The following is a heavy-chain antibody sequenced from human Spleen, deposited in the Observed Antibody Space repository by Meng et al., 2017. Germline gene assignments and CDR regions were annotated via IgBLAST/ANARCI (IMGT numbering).Heavy chain of an antibody. CDR3: AVGVIDNLDH. CDR1: GGSFSAYY. CDR2: NNLSGST. J-gene: IGHJ4*02. Sequence: QVQRQQWGAALLKPSETLSLTCDVYGGSFSAYYWSWIRQPPGKGLEWIGENNLSGSTNYNPSLKSRVTISVDASKNQFSLKLTSVTAADTAVYYCAVGVIDNLDHWGQGMLVTVSS. V-gene: IGHV4-34*01. D-gene: IGHD3-16*02.